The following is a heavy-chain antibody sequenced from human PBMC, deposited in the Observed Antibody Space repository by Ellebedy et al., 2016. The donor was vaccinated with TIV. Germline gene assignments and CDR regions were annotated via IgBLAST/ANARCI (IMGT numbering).Heavy chain of an antibody. Sequence: GESLKISXAASGFTFSSYSMNWVRQAPGKGLEWVSSISSSSSYIYYADSVKGRFTISRDNAKNSLYLQMNSLRAEDTAVSYCARSGNFDWGQGTLVTVSS. J-gene: IGHJ4*02. D-gene: IGHD1-26*01. V-gene: IGHV3-21*01. CDR1: GFTFSSYS. CDR3: ARSGNFD. CDR2: ISSSSSYI.